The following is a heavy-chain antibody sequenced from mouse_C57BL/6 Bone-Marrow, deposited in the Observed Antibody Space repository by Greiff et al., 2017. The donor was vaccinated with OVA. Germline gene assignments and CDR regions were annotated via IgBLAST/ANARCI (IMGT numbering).Heavy chain of an antibody. CDR3: ARDSIYYYGSSPYYYAMDY. Sequence: EVHLVESGGGLVKPGGSLKLSCAASGFTFSSYAMSWVRQTPEKRLEWVATISDGGSYTYYTDNVKGRFTISRDNARNNMYLEMSHLKSEDTAMYYCARDSIYYYGSSPYYYAMDYWGQGTSVTVSS. D-gene: IGHD1-1*01. CDR1: GFTFSSYA. CDR2: ISDGGSYT. V-gene: IGHV5-4*01. J-gene: IGHJ4*01.